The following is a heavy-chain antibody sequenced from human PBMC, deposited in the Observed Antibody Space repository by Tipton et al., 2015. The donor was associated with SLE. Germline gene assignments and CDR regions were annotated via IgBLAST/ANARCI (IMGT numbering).Heavy chain of an antibody. V-gene: IGHV4-59*12. CDR3: ATNSGWLYDAFDI. J-gene: IGHJ3*02. CDR1: GGSITNYY. D-gene: IGHD6-19*01. Sequence: TLSLTCTVSGGSITNYYCSWIRQPPGKGLEWIGYIYYSGSTNYNPSLKSRVTISVDTSKNQFSLRLSSVTAADTAVYYCATNSGWLYDAFDIWGQGTMVSVSS. CDR2: IYYSGST.